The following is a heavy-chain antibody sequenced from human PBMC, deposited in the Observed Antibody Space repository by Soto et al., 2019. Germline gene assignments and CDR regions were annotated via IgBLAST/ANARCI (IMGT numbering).Heavy chain of an antibody. CDR2: ISYDGSNK. V-gene: IGHV3-30*18. CDR1: GFTFSSYG. Sequence: PGGSLRLSCAASGFTFSSYGMHWVRQAPGKGLEWVAVISYDGSNKYYADSVKGRFTISRDNSKNTLYLQMNSLRAEDTAVYYCAKDRVAVTTRPNYYYGMDGSGQGITVTVAS. D-gene: IGHD4-4*01. CDR3: AKDRVAVTTRPNYYYGMDG. J-gene: IGHJ6*02.